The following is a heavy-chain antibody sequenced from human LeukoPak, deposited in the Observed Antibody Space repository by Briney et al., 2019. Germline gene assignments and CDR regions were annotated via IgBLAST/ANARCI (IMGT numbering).Heavy chain of an antibody. Sequence: PGGSLRLSCAASGFTFSSYTMNWVRQAPGKGLEWVSSISSSSSYIYYADSLKGRFTISRDNAKNSLYLQMGSLRAEDPAVYYCARDPSSRGDFDYWGQGTLVTVSS. J-gene: IGHJ4*02. D-gene: IGHD2-15*01. CDR3: ARDPSSRGDFDY. CDR1: GFTFSSYT. V-gene: IGHV3-21*01. CDR2: ISSSSSYI.